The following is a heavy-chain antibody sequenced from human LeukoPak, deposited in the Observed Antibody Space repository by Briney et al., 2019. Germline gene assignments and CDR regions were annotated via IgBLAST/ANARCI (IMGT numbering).Heavy chain of an antibody. V-gene: IGHV4-34*01. CDR1: GGSFSGYY. Sequence: SETPSLTCAVYGGSFSGYYWSWIRQPPGKGLEWIGEINHSGSTNYNPSLKSRVTISVDTSKNQFSLKLSSVTAADTAVYYCARGRYNRFSCSSTSCYLDAFDIWGQGTMVTVSS. D-gene: IGHD2-2*01. CDR3: ARGRYNRFSCSSTSCYLDAFDI. CDR2: INHSGST. J-gene: IGHJ3*02.